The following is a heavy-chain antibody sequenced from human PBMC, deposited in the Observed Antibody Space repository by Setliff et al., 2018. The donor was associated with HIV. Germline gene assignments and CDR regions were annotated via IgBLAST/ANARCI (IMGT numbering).Heavy chain of an antibody. Sequence: SETLSLTCTVSGGSISSGSHYWSWIRQPAGKGLEWIGLIYTSGRTNYNPSLKSRVTISVDTSKNQFSLKLSSVTAADTAVYYCARDIAAWGYFDYWGQGTLVTVSS. V-gene: IGHV4-61*02. CDR1: GGSISSGSHY. J-gene: IGHJ4*02. CDR2: IYTSGRT. CDR3: ARDIAAWGYFDY. D-gene: IGHD6-6*01.